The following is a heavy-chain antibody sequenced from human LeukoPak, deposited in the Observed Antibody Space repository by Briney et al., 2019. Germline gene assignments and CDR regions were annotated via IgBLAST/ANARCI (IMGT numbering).Heavy chain of an antibody. CDR2: INPNIGAT. J-gene: IGHJ4*02. D-gene: IGHD1-26*01. V-gene: IGHV1-2*02. CDR3: ATNRAVGVTKGEMDY. Sequence: ASVKVSCKASGYTFTGYYMHWVRQAPGQGLEWIGWINPNIGATKYARKFQGRVTMTRDTSISTAYMEVSRLRSDDTAVYYCATNRAVGVTKGEMDYWGQGTLVTVSS. CDR1: GYTFTGYY.